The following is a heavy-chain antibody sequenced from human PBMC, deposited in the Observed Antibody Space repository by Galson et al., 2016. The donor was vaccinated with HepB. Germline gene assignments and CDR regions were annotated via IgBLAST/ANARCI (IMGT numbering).Heavy chain of an antibody. CDR1: GFTFSDYY. J-gene: IGHJ4*02. CDR2: ISSSSSYR. V-gene: IGHV3-11*06. D-gene: IGHD6-13*01. CDR3: VRYSSSWYDY. Sequence: SLRLSCAASGFTFSDYYMSWIRQAPGKGLEWVSYISSSSSYRNYADSVKARFTISRDNAKNSLYLQMNSLRAEDTALDYGVRYSSSWYDYWGQGTLVTVSS.